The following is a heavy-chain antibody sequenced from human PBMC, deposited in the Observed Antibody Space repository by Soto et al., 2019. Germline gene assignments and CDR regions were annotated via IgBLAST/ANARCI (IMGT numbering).Heavy chain of an antibody. Sequence: ASVKVSCKASGYTFTGYYMHWVRQAPGQGLEWMGWINPNSGGTNYAQKFQGWVTMTRDTSISTVYMELSRLRSDDMAVYYCARTAVTNYYYYGMDVWGQGTTVTVSS. J-gene: IGHJ6*02. V-gene: IGHV1-2*04. CDR3: ARTAVTNYYYYGMDV. CDR2: INPNSGGT. D-gene: IGHD4-17*01. CDR1: GYTFTGYY.